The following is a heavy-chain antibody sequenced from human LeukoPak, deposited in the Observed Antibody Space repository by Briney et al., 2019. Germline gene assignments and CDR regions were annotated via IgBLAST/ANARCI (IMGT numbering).Heavy chain of an antibody. CDR1: GFTFSDYS. D-gene: IGHD5-24*01. J-gene: IGHJ4*02. V-gene: IGHV3-7*04. CDR3: ARVQEMATIRFDY. CDR2: IKQDGSEK. Sequence: PGGSLRLSCAASGFTFSDYSMNWVRQAPGKGLEWVANIKQDGSEKYYVDSVKGRFTISRDNAKNSLYLQMNSLRAEDTAVYYCARVQEMATIRFDYWGQGTLVTVSS.